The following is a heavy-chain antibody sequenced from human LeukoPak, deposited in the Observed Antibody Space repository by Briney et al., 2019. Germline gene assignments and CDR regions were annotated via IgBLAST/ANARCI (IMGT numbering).Heavy chain of an antibody. D-gene: IGHD3-10*02. CDR3: AELGITMIGGV. CDR2: ISSSGSTI. V-gene: IGHV3-48*04. J-gene: IGHJ6*04. CDR1: GFTFGNYW. Sequence: PGGSLRLSCAASGFTFGNYWMHWVRQAPGKGLEWVSYISSSGSTIYYADSVKGRFTISRDNAKNSLYLQMNSLRAEDTAVYYCAELGITMIGGVWGKGTTVTISS.